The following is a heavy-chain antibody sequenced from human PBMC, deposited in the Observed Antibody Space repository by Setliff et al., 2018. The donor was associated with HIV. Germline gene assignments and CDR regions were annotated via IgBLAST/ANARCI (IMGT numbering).Heavy chain of an antibody. V-gene: IGHV4-61*09. CDR3: ARVRGPMVRGVAPGGYYYYYMDV. Sequence: SETLSLTCTVSGGSISSGSYYWSWIRQPAGKGLEWIGHIYTSGTTNYNPSLKSRVTISLDTSKNQFSLKLSSVTAADTAVYYCARVRGPMVRGVAPGGYYYYYMDVWGKGTTVTVSS. CDR1: GGSISSGSYY. D-gene: IGHD3-10*01. CDR2: IYTSGTT. J-gene: IGHJ6*03.